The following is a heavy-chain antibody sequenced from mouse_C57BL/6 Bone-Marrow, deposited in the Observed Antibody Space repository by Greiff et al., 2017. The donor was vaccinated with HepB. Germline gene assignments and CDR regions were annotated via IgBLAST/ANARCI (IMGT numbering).Heavy chain of an antibody. CDR2: IYPGSGGT. CDR1: GYAFTNYL. D-gene: IGHD2-1*01. J-gene: IGHJ1*03. Sequence: QVQLQQSGAELVRPGTSVKVSCKASGYAFTNYLIEWVKQRPGQGLEWIGVIYPGSGGTNYNEKFKGKATLTADKSSSTAYMQLSSLTSEDSAVYFCASFYRGYFDVWGTGTTVTVSS. CDR3: ASFYRGYFDV. V-gene: IGHV1-54*01.